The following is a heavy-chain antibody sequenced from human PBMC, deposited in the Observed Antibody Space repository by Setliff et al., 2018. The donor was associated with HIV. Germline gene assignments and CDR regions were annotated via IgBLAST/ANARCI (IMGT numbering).Heavy chain of an antibody. CDR1: GSTFSTSE. V-gene: IGHV3-48*03. J-gene: IGHJ4*02. CDR3: AREFVALGNHFDK. CDR2: ISSTGAII. Sequence: GSLRLSCAAAGSTFSTSEMNWVRQAPGKGLEWISYISSTGAIIYYADSVRGRFTISRDNAKNSVYLQMNSLRADDTALYYCAREFVALGNHFDKWGQGTLVTVSS.